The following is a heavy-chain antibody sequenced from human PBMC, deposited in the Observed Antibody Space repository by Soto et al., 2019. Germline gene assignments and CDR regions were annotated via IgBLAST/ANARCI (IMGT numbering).Heavy chain of an antibody. CDR1: GYTFTGYD. V-gene: IGHV1-2*02. CDR2: INPQSGGT. CDR3: ARHYYDGSGH. D-gene: IGHD3-16*01. Sequence: ASVKVSCKASGYTFTGYDIHWVRQAPGQGLEWMGWINPQSGGTTYAQKFQGRVTMTRDTSISTVYMELSRLTFDDTAVYYCARHYYDGSGHWGQGTLVTVSS. J-gene: IGHJ4*02.